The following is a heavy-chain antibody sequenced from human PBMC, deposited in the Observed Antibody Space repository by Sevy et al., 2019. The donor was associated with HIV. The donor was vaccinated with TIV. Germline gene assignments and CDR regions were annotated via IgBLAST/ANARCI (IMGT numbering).Heavy chain of an antibody. V-gene: IGHV3-30-3*01. CDR1: GFTFSSYA. J-gene: IGHJ6*02. CDR3: AREGGSAMVHYYYYYGMDV. Sequence: GGSLRLSCAASGFTFSSYAMHWVRQAPGKGLEWVAVISYDGSNKYYADSVKGRFTISRDNSKNTLYLQMNSLRAEETAVYYCAREGGSAMVHYYYYYGMDVWGQGTTVTVSS. D-gene: IGHD5-18*01. CDR2: ISYDGSNK.